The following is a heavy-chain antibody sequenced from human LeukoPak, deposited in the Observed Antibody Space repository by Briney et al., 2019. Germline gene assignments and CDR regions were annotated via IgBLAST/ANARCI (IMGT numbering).Heavy chain of an antibody. D-gene: IGHD5-12*01. CDR3: ASPSEYSDYGWPLFDY. Sequence: GGSLRLSCAASGFSVSSNFMSWVRQAPGKGLEWVSVIYTSGSTYYADSVKGRFTISRDNSKNTLYLQMNSLRAEDTAVYYCASPSEYSDYGWPLFDYWGQGTLVTVSS. J-gene: IGHJ4*02. CDR2: IYTSGST. CDR1: GFSVSSNF. V-gene: IGHV3-53*01.